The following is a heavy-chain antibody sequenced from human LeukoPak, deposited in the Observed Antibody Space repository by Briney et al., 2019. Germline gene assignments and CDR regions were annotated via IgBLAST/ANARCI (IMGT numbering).Heavy chain of an antibody. J-gene: IGHJ4*02. V-gene: IGHV3-23*01. Sequence: PGGSLRLSCAASGFTFSSYAMSWVRQAPGKGLEWVSAISGSGGSTYYADSVKGRFTISRDNSKNTLYLQMNSLRAEDTAVYYCAKPHYDFWSGYPAVDYWGQGTLVTVSS. CDR1: GFTFSSYA. CDR2: ISGSGGST. D-gene: IGHD3-3*01. CDR3: AKPHYDFWSGYPAVDY.